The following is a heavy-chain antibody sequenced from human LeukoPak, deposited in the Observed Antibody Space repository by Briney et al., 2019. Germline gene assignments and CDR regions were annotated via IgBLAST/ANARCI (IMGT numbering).Heavy chain of an antibody. V-gene: IGHV3-30*02. D-gene: IGHD3-22*01. J-gene: IGHJ6*03. CDR2: IQDDESNK. Sequence: GGSLRLSCAASGFIFSSFGMHWVRQAPGKGLEWVAFIQDDESNKFYADSVKGRFTISRDNSKNTLFLQMNSLRPEDTALYYCAKQMIECTHYYYMDVWGKGSTVTVS. CDR1: GFIFSSFG. CDR3: AKQMIECTHYYYMDV.